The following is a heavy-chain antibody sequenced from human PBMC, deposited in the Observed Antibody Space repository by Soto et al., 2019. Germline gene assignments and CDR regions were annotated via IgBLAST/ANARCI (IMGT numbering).Heavy chain of an antibody. J-gene: IGHJ4*02. CDR1: GFTFSNSA. Sequence: EVHLLEAGGGLAQPGGSLRLSCTASGFTFSNSAMTWVRQAPGKGLEWVSIISASGRSTYHAASVKGRFTISRDNSKDTLYLQITRLRAEDTATYYCAKYGQLLDVYLESWGQGTQVTVSA. V-gene: IGHV3-23*01. D-gene: IGHD3-3*01. CDR3: AKYGQLLDVYLES. CDR2: ISASGRST.